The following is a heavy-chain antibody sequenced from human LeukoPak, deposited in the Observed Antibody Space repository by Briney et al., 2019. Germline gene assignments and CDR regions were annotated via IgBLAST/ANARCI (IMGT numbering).Heavy chain of an antibody. V-gene: IGHV4-34*01. CDR1: GGSFSGYY. Sequence: SETLSLTCAVYGGSFSGYYWSWIRQPPGKGLEWIGEINHSGSTNYNPSLKTRVTISVDTSKNKFSLKLSSVTDAATAVYYCASRLRLGGYYFDYWGQGTLVTVSS. D-gene: IGHD3-10*01. J-gene: IGHJ4*02. CDR2: INHSGST. CDR3: ASRLRLGGYYFDY.